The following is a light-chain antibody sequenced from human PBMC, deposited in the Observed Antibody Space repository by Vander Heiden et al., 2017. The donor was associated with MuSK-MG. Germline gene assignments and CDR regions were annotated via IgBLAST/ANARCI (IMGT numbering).Light chain of an antibody. V-gene: IGKV3-11*01. Sequence: EIVLTQSPATLSLSPGERATLSCRASQSVSSYLAWYQQKPGQAPRLLIYDASNRATGIQARFSGSGSGTDFTLTISSLEPEDFAVYYGHQRSNWLFGQGTRLEIK. J-gene: IGKJ5*01. CDR3: HQRSNWL. CDR1: QSVSSY. CDR2: DAS.